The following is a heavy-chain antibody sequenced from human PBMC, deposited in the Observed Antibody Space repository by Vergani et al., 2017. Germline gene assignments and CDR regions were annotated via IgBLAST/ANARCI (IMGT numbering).Heavy chain of an antibody. V-gene: IGHV3-30*02. J-gene: IGHJ4*02. D-gene: IGHD3-16*01. Sequence: QVQLVESGGGVVQPGGSLRLSCAASGFNFMSYGMHWVRQAPGKGLEWLAFIRYDRSYHYYGDSVTGRFTISRENSNNSLYLQLNSLKPEDTAIYYCAKDSAVGASAVYLDSCGQGTLVTVSS. CDR3: AKDSAVGASAVYLDS. CDR2: IRYDRSYH. CDR1: GFNFMSYG.